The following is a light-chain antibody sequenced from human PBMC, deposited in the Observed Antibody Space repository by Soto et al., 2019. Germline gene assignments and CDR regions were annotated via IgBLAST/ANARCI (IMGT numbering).Light chain of an antibody. J-gene: IGKJ4*01. CDR3: QQYNNLPLT. CDR1: QRVNTY. CDR2: EAC. V-gene: IGKV3-15*01. Sequence: EILMTQSPASLSVSPGGRATVSCSASQRVNTYLAWYQQRPGQSPRRLIYEACPSAAGIPARFSGSGSGKELTLPIHRLELHDFAVSYCQQYNNLPLTFAGG.